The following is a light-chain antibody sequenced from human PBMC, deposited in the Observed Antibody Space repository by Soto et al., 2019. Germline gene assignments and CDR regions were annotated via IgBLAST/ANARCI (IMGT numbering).Light chain of an antibody. CDR1: QNVSTW. CDR2: GAS. CDR3: QQGSRFPFT. Sequence: DIPITQSPSSGSASVGDRVTVTCRASQNVSTWLTWYQQTPGKAPNLLIYGASTLQRGVPSRFSGSGSGTEFTLTISSLQPEDFAIYFCQQGSRFPFTFGPGTRVDFK. J-gene: IGKJ3*01. V-gene: IGKV1-12*01.